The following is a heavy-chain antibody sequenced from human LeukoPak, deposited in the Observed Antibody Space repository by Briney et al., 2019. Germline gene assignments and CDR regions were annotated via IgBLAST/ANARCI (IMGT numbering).Heavy chain of an antibody. CDR2: IYSGGST. Sequence: PGGSLRLSCAASGFTVSSNYMSWVRQAPGKGLEWVSVIYSGGSTYYADSVKGRFTIPRDNSKNTLYLQMNSLRAEDTAVYYCARDISSGWYYYGMDVWGQGTTVTVSS. D-gene: IGHD6-19*01. CDR1: GFTVSSNY. J-gene: IGHJ6*02. V-gene: IGHV3-53*01. CDR3: ARDISSGWYYYGMDV.